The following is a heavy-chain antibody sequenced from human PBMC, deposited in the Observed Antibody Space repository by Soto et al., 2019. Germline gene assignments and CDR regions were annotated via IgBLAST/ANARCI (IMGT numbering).Heavy chain of an antibody. CDR3: AKGAVAGTPTSYWYYGMYV. Sequence: QVQLLQSGAEVKKPGSSVRVSCEASGGSFSTYAISWVRQAPGQGLEWMGEIIPIFGTVNYAQKFKSRVTITAEEYSTTVYIDLRSVRSEDTAVYYCAKGAVAGTPTSYWYYGMYVWGQGTTVTVSS. CDR2: IIPIFGTV. V-gene: IGHV1-69*12. CDR1: GGSFSTYA. J-gene: IGHJ6*02. D-gene: IGHD6-19*01.